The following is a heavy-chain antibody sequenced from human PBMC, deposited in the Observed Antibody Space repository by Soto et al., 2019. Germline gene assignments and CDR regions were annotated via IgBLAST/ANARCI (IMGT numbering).Heavy chain of an antibody. D-gene: IGHD2-2*03. CDR2: ISYDGSNK. CDR1: GFTFSSYG. Sequence: GGSLRLSCAASGFTFSSYGMHWVRQAPGKGLEWVAVISYDGSNKYYADSVKGRFTISRDNSKNTLYLQMNSLRAEDTAVYYCAKDGYCSSTSCYVYYYYYGMDVWGQWTTVTVSS. J-gene: IGHJ6*02. CDR3: AKDGYCSSTSCYVYYYYYGMDV. V-gene: IGHV3-30*18.